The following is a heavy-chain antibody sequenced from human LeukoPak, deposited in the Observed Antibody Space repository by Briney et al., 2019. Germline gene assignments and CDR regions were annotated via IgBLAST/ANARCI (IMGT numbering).Heavy chain of an antibody. V-gene: IGHV1-18*04. CDR3: AREWWGYDVLTGDNWFDP. CDR2: ISTYNGDT. D-gene: IGHD3-9*01. Sequence: GASVKVSCKASGYTLTGYFMHWVRQAPGQGLEWLGWISTYNGDTNYAQKFQGRVTMTTDTSTNTAYIELRSLTSDDTAAYYCAREWWGYDVLTGDNWFDPWGQGTLVTVSS. CDR1: GYTLTGYF. J-gene: IGHJ5*02.